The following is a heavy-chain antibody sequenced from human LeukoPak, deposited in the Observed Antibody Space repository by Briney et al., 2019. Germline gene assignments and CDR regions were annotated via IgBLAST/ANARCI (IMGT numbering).Heavy chain of an antibody. CDR2: ISYDGSNK. D-gene: IGHD3-22*01. V-gene: IGHV3-30*04. J-gene: IGHJ4*02. CDR3: ARDRHDSSDVDY. Sequence: GGSLRLSCAASGFTFTSYGMHWVRQTPGKGLEWVAVISYDGSNKYYADSVKGRFTISRDNSRNTLYLQMNSLRAEDTAVYYCARDRHDSSDVDYWGQGTLVTASS. CDR1: GFTFTSYG.